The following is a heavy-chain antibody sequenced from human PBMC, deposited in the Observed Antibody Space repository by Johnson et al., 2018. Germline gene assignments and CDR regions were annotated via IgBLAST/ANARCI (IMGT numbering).Heavy chain of an antibody. V-gene: IGHV4-59*01. CDR1: GDSISSYY. CDR3: ASSSGGNYDGLDV. CDR2: TYYSATT. D-gene: IGHD6-19*01. J-gene: IGHJ6*02. Sequence: QVQLQESGPGLVKPSETLTPTCTVSGDSISSYYWSWTRQPPGKGLARIGYTYYSATTQYTPSLQSRVTISVDTSTKQFSLRLISVTAADTAVYYCASSSGGNYDGLDVWGQGATVTVSS.